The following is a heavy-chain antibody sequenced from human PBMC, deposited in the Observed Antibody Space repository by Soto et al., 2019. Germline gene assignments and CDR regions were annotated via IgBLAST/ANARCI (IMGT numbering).Heavy chain of an antibody. CDR2: ITGSSSYI. V-gene: IGHV3-21*06. CDR1: GFIFSSHN. CDR3: ARLVASEAGYGMDV. D-gene: IGHD6-19*01. J-gene: IGHJ6*02. Sequence: EVQLVESGGGLVKPGGSLRLSCAASGFIFSSHNMNWVRQAPGKGLEWVSSITGSSSYIFYAASVKGRFTISRDNAKNTVYLQVNSLRAEDTGVYYCARLVASEAGYGMDVWGQGTTVTVCS.